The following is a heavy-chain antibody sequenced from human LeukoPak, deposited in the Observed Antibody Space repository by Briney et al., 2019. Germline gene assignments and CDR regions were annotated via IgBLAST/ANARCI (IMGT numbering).Heavy chain of an antibody. Sequence: SETLSLTCTVSGGSISSSSYYWGWIRQPPGKGLEWLGSIYYSGSTYYNPSLKSRVTISVDTSKNQFSLKLSSVTAADTAVYYCARTGRKNDFWSGYYKTPQYYFDYWGQGTLVTVSS. J-gene: IGHJ4*02. CDR2: IYYSGST. D-gene: IGHD3-3*01. CDR3: ARTGRKNDFWSGYYKTPQYYFDY. CDR1: GGSISSSSYY. V-gene: IGHV4-39*01.